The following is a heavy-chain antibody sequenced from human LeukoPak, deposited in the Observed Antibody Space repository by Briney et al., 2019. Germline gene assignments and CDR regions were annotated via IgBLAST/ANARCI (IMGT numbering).Heavy chain of an antibody. D-gene: IGHD1-26*01. CDR3: ARGATYSGSLLGAFDI. CDR2: ISAYNGNT. CDR1: GYTLTELS. J-gene: IGHJ3*02. V-gene: IGHV1-18*01. Sequence: ASVKVSCKVSGYTLTELSMHWVRQAPGKGLEWMGWISAYNGNTNYAQKLQGRVTMTTDTSTSTAYMELRSLRSDDTAVYYCARGATYSGSLLGAFDIWGQGTMVTVSS.